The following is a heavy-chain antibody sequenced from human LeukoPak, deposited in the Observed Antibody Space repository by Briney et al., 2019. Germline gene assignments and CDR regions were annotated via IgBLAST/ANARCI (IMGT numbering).Heavy chain of an antibody. CDR1: GYTFTSYG. CDR2: ISAYNGNT. V-gene: IGHV1-18*01. D-gene: IGHD3-16*02. CDR3: ARDHPNPIMITFGGVIAPFDY. J-gene: IGHJ4*02. Sequence: ASVKVSCKASGYTFTSYGISWVRQAPGQGLEWMGWISAYNGNTNYAQKLQGRVTVTTDTSTSTAYMELRSLRSDDTAVYYCARDHPNPIMITFGGVIAPFDYWGQGTLVTVSS.